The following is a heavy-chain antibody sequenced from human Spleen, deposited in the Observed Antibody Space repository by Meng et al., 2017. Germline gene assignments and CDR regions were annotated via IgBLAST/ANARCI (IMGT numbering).Heavy chain of an antibody. J-gene: IGHJ4*02. CDR2: IKTITGDP. Sequence: QLQLVQCGSELKKPGAAVKVSCKASGYTFTNDAMNWVRQAPGQGLEWIGWIKTITGDPTYTQGFTGRVVFSLDTSGSTAYLQISSLKTDDTAVYYCARGSLEADEDPGWGQGTLVTVSS. CDR3: ARGSLEADEDPG. D-gene: IGHD6-13*01. CDR1: GYTFTNDA. V-gene: IGHV7-4-1*02.